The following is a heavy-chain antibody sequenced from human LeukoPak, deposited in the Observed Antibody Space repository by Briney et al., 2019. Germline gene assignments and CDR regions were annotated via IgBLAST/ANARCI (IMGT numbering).Heavy chain of an antibody. CDR1: GYSISSGYY. V-gene: IGHV4-38-2*02. CDR3: ARDRGANDAFDI. CDR2: ICHSGST. Sequence: SETLSLTCAVSGYSISSGYYWGWIRQPPGKGLQWIGSICHSGSTYYNPSLKSRVTISVDTSKNQFSLKLSSVTAADTAVYYCARDRGANDAFDIWGQGTMVTVSS. D-gene: IGHD1-26*01. J-gene: IGHJ3*02.